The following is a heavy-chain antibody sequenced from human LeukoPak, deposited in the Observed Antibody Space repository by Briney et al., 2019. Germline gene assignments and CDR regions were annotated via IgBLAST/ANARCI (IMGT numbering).Heavy chain of an antibody. Sequence: GGSLRLSCAASGFTFTTDAMTWVRQAPGKGLQWVSSISGSGGDTYYEDSVKGRFTISRDNSKNMMYLPMNSRRAEDTAVYYCARDSSGWSKNYWGQGTLVTVSS. CDR2: ISGSGGDT. CDR3: ARDSSGWSKNY. D-gene: IGHD6-19*01. V-gene: IGHV3-23*01. CDR1: GFTFTTDA. J-gene: IGHJ4*02.